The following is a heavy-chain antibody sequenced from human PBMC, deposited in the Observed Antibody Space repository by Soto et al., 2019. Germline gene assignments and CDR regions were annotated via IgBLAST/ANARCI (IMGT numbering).Heavy chain of an antibody. D-gene: IGHD5-12*01. V-gene: IGHV3-21*01. J-gene: IGHJ6*01. Sequence: VGSLRLSCAASVFTFSSYSMNCVRHSPGKWLEWVSSISSSSSYIYYADSVKGRFTISRDNAKNSLYLRMNSLRAEDTAVYYCARERELEIVERYYYGMEVLGQGTTVIVSS. CDR1: VFTFSSYS. CDR3: ARERELEIVERYYYGMEV. CDR2: ISSSSSYI.